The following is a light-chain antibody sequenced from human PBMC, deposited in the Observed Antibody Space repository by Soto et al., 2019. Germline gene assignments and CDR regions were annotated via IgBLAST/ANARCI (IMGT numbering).Light chain of an antibody. Sequence: EIVMTQSPATLSVSPGERATLSCRASQSISSNLAWYQQKPGQAPRLLMFRTSSRATDFPARFSGSGSGTEFNLTISSLQSEDFGVYYCQQYNNWPRATFGGGTKVDIK. CDR3: QQYNNWPRAT. V-gene: IGKV3-15*01. CDR1: QSISSN. J-gene: IGKJ4*01. CDR2: RTS.